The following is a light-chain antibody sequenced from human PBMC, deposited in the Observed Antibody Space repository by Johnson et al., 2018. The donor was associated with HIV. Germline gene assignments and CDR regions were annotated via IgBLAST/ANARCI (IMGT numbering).Light chain of an antibody. CDR1: SSNIGNNY. CDR3: GTWDGSLSVYV. V-gene: IGLV1-51*01. J-gene: IGLJ1*01. CDR2: DNN. Sequence: QSVLTQPPSVSAAPGQKVTISCSGSSSNIGNNYVSWYQQLPGTAPKLLIYDNNKRPSGIPDRFSGSKSGPSATLGITGLQSGDEADYYCGTWDGSLSVYVFGTGTKVTVL.